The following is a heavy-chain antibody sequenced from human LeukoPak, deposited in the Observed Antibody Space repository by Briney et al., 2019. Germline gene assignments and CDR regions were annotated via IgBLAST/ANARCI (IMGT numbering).Heavy chain of an antibody. CDR2: IYTSGST. V-gene: IGHV4-61*02. Sequence: SETLSLTCSVSGGSISSGSNYWSWIRQPAGKGLEWIGRIYTSGSTNYNPSLKSRVTISIDTSKNQFSLKLSSVTAADTAVYYCARDGGLENFDHWGQGTLVTVSS. D-gene: IGHD3-3*01. J-gene: IGHJ4*02. CDR3: ARDGGLENFDH. CDR1: GGSISSGSNY.